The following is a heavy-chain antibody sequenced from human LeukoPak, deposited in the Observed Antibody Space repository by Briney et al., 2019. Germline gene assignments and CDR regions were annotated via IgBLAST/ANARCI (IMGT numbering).Heavy chain of an antibody. CDR3: ASRLYCSNTRCRNFPFAY. CDR1: GGTFSSYA. J-gene: IGHJ4*02. V-gene: IGHV1-69*01. CDR2: IIPIFGTA. D-gene: IGHD2-2*01. Sequence: SVKVSCKASGGTFSSYAVNWVRQAPGQGLEWMGGIIPIFGTANYAQKFQDRVTITADESTSTAYMELSSLRSEDTAIYYCASRLYCSNTRCRNFPFAYWGQGTLVTVSS.